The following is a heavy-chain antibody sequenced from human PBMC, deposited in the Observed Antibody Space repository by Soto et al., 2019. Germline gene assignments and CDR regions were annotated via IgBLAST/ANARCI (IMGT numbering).Heavy chain of an antibody. CDR2: ISYDGSNK. V-gene: IGHV3-30*18. CDR1: GFTFSSDG. Sequence: PGGSLRLSCAASGFTFSSDGMHWVRQAPGKGLEWVAVISYDGSNKYYADSVKGRFTISRDNSKNTLYLQMNSLRAEDTAVYYCAKDLAYFGGDCYRMDYVIDGWGQRSTVTGSS. CDR3: AKDLAYFGGDCYRMDYVIDG. J-gene: IGHJ6*02. D-gene: IGHD2-21*02.